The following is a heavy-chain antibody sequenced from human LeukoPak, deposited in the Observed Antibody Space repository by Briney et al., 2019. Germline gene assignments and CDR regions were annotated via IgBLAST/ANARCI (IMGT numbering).Heavy chain of an antibody. V-gene: IGHV4-59*01. D-gene: IGHD2-15*01. J-gene: IGHJ4*02. CDR3: ARAGYSGYDGRYCSGGSCYLDYFDY. CDR2: IYYSGST. Sequence: SETLSLTCTVSGGSISSYYWSWIRQPPGKGLEWIGYIYYSGSTNYNPSLKSRVTISVDTSKNQFSLKLSSVIAADTAVYYCARAGYSGYDGRYCSGGSCYLDYFDYWGQGTLVTVSS. CDR1: GGSISSYY.